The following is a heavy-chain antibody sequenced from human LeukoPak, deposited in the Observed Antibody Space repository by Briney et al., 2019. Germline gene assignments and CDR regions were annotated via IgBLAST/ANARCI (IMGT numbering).Heavy chain of an antibody. CDR1: GGSISSNNW. Sequence: PSETLSLTCAVSGGSISSNNWWSWVRQPPGKGLEWIGSIYYSGSTYYNPSLKSRVTISVDTSKNQFSPKLSSVTAADTAVYYCASGQLPVVTPSDYWGQGTLVTVSS. V-gene: IGHV4-39*01. J-gene: IGHJ4*02. D-gene: IGHD4-23*01. CDR2: IYYSGST. CDR3: ASGQLPVVTPSDY.